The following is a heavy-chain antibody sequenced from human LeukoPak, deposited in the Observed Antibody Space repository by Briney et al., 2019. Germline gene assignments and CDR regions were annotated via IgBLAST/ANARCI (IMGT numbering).Heavy chain of an antibody. Sequence: ASVKVSCKASGYTFTNYYIHWVRQAPGQGLECMGIINPSGGSTSYAQKFQGRGTMTRDMSTSTVYMELSSLRSEDTAVYYCARGGVGATTXVWFDPXGXGTLVTVXX. V-gene: IGHV1-46*01. J-gene: IGHJ5*02. CDR3: ARGGVGATTXVWFDP. CDR1: GYTFTNYY. CDR2: INPSGGST. D-gene: IGHD1-26*01.